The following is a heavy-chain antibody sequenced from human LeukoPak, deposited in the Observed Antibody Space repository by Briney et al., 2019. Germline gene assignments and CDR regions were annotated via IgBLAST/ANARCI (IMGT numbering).Heavy chain of an antibody. CDR1: GFTFSNFA. J-gene: IGHJ4*02. CDR2: ISGSGGSA. CDR3: AKLRYYDSSGYYFDY. V-gene: IGHV3-23*01. D-gene: IGHD3-22*01. Sequence: GGSLRLSCAASGFTFSNFAMTCVRQAPGKGLEWVSRISGSGGSAYYADSVKGRFTISRDNSKNTLFLQMNSLRAEDTAVYYCAKLRYYDSSGYYFDYWGQGTLVTVSS.